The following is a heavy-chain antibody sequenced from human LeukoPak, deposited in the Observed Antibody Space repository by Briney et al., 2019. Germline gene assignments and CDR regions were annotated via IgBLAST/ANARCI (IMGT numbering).Heavy chain of an antibody. D-gene: IGHD2-21*01. J-gene: IGHJ6*02. Sequence: SETLSLTCTVSGGAISSYYWSWIRQPPGKGLEWIGSIYYSGSTNYNPSLKSRVTISVDTSKNQYSLKLSSVTAADTAVYYCARRGPIGRGLNYYYYGMDVWGQGTTVTVSS. CDR3: ARRGPIGRGLNYYYYGMDV. V-gene: IGHV4-59*08. CDR1: GGAISSYY. CDR2: IYYSGST.